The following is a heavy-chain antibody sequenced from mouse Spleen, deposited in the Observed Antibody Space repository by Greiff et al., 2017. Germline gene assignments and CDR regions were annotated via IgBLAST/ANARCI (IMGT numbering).Heavy chain of an antibody. CDR1: GFTFSSYA. Sequence: EVQRVESGGGLVKLGGSLKLSCAASGFTFSSYAMSWVRQTPEKRLEWVATISSGGGNTYYPDSVKGRFTISRDNAKNTLYLQMSSLKSEDTAMYYCAKFSLLRPWYFDVWGAGTTVTVSS. V-gene: IGHV5-9-3*01. CDR2: ISSGGGNT. D-gene: IGHD1-2*01. J-gene: IGHJ1*01. CDR3: AKFSLLRPWYFDV.